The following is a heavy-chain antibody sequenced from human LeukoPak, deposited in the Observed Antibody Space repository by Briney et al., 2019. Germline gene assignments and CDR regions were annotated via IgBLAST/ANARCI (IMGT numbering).Heavy chain of an antibody. Sequence: GGSLRLSCAASGSIFSSYAMSWVRQAPGKGLEWVSGISDSGAVTYYADSVKGRFTISRDNSKNTLYLQMNSLRVEDTAVYYCANPCSGGTCFPHSWGQRTLVTVSS. CDR2: ISDSGAVT. CDR1: GSIFSSYA. V-gene: IGHV3-23*01. J-gene: IGHJ4*02. D-gene: IGHD2-15*01. CDR3: ANPCSGGTCFPHS.